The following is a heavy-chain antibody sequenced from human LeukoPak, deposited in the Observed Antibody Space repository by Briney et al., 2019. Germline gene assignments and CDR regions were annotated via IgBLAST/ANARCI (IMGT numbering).Heavy chain of an antibody. CDR1: GGSISSYY. CDR3: ARHTPGILTGYYYYYYGMDV. J-gene: IGHJ6*02. CDR2: IYYSGST. D-gene: IGHD3-9*01. V-gene: IGHV4-59*08. Sequence: SETLSLTCTVSGGSISSYYWSWIRQPPGKGLEWIGYIYYSGSTNYNPSLKSRVTISVDTSKNQFSLKLSSVTAADTAVYYCARHTPGILTGYYYYYYGMDVWGQGTTVTVSS.